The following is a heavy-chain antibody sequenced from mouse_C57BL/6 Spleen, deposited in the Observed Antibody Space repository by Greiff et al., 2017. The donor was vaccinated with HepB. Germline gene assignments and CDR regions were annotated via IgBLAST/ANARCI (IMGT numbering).Heavy chain of an antibody. CDR2: IYPGSGNT. Sequence: QVQLQQSGAELVRPGASVKLSCKASGYTFTDYYINWVKQRPGQGLEWIARIYPGSGNTYYNEKFKGKATLTAEKSSSTAYMQLSSLTSEDSAVYFCARENWDLDYWGQGTSVTVSS. J-gene: IGHJ4*01. V-gene: IGHV1-76*01. D-gene: IGHD4-1*01. CDR3: ARENWDLDY. CDR1: GYTFTDYY.